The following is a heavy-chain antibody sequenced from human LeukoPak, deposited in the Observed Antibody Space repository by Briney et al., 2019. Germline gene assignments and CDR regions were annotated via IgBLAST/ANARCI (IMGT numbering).Heavy chain of an antibody. CDR3: ARARDSDYYDSSGRAFDI. CDR2: IYSGGST. Sequence: PGGSLRLSCAASGFTVSSNYMSWVRQAPGKGLEWVSVIYSGGSTYYADSVKGRFTISRDNSKNTLYLQMNSLRAEDTAVYYCARARDSDYYDSSGRAFDIWGQGTMVTVSS. J-gene: IGHJ3*02. D-gene: IGHD3-22*01. CDR1: GFTVSSNY. V-gene: IGHV3-66*01.